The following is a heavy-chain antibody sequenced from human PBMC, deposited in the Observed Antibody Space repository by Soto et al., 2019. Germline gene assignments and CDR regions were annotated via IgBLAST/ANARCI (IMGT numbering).Heavy chain of an antibody. CDR3: ARYYDFSTGYFDY. Sequence: GGSLRLSCAASGFTFSDYYMSWIRQAPGKGLEWVSYISSSSSYTNYADSVKGRFTISRDNAKNSLYLQMNSLRAEDTAVYYCARYYDFSTGYFDYWGQGNLVTVSS. V-gene: IGHV3-11*06. CDR2: ISSSSSYT. D-gene: IGHD3-3*01. CDR1: GFTFSDYY. J-gene: IGHJ4*02.